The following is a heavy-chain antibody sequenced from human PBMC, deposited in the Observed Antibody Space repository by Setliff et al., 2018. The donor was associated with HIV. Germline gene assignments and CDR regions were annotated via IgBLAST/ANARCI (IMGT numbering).Heavy chain of an antibody. CDR2: INHSGST. J-gene: IGHJ5*02. Sequence: SETLSLTCAVYGGSFSDYYWSWIRQPPGKGLEWIGEINHSGSTNYNPSLKSRVTVSKDTTKNQLSLRLSSVTAADTAVYYCARQIWNESPGYGFDPWGQGTLVTVS. V-gene: IGHV4-34*01. CDR3: ARQIWNESPGYGFDP. CDR1: GGSFSDYY. D-gene: IGHD3-22*01.